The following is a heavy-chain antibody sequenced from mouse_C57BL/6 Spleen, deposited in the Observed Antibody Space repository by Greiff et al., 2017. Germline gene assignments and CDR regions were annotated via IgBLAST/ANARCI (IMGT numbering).Heavy chain of an antibody. Sequence: VQLVESGPGLVAPSQSLSITCTVSGFSLTSYGVHWVRPPPGKGLEWLVVIWSDGSTTYTSALKSRLSISKDNSKSQIFLKMNSLQTENTAMYDCARQCSSWGYVDDRGQGNTLTVSS. J-gene: IGHJ2*01. CDR1: GFSLTSYG. CDR2: IWSDGST. D-gene: IGHD1-1*01. CDR3: ARQCSSWGYVDD. V-gene: IGHV2-6-1*01.